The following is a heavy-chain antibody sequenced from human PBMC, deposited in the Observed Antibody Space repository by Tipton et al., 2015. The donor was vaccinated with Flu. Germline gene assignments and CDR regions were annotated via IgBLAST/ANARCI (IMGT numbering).Heavy chain of an antibody. Sequence: GLVKPSETLSLSCNVSSGAISSSSYYWGWIRQPPGKGLEWIGSIYHSGSTYYNPSLKSRVTISVDTSKNQFSLKLSSVTAADTAVYYCARVRVGVAAAGHFDYWGQGTLVTASS. CDR2: IYHSGST. CDR1: SGAISSSSYY. J-gene: IGHJ4*02. CDR3: ARVRVGVAAAGHFDY. V-gene: IGHV4-39*07. D-gene: IGHD6-13*01.